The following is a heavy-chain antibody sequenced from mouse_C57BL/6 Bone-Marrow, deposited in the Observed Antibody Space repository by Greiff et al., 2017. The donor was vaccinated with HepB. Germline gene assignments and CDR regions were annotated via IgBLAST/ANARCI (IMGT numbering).Heavy chain of an antibody. D-gene: IGHD1-1*01. CDR2: ISSGGDYI. Sequence: EVQLQQSGEGLVKPGGSLKLSCAASGFTFSSYAMSWVRQTPEKRLEWVAYISSGGDYIYYADTVKGRFTISRDNARNTLYLQMSSLKSEDTAMYYCTRAGEYYGSNAMDYWGQGTSVTVSS. CDR3: TRAGEYYGSNAMDY. CDR1: GFTFSSYA. V-gene: IGHV5-9-1*02. J-gene: IGHJ4*01.